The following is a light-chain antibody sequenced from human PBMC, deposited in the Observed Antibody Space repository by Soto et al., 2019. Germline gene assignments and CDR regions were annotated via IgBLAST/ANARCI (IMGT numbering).Light chain of an antibody. J-gene: IGKJ1*01. CDR1: QSVLYSSNNENY. CDR3: QQYYSTPWT. V-gene: IGKV4-1*01. Sequence: DIVMTQSPDSLAVSLGERATINCKSSQSVLYSSNNENYLVWYQQKPGQPPKLLIYWASTRESGVPDRFSGSGSGTDFTLTISSLQAEDVAVYYCQQYYSTPWTLGQGTKVDIK. CDR2: WAS.